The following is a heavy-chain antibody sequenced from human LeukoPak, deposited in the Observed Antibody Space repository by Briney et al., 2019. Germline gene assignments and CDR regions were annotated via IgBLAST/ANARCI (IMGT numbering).Heavy chain of an antibody. D-gene: IGHD3-10*01. J-gene: IGHJ4*02. CDR3: ARGLWFGESIFDY. CDR2: IKRDGSEK. CDR1: GFTFSSYW. Sequence: PGGSLRLSCAASGFTFSSYWMSWVRQAPGKGLEWVANIKRDGSEKYYVDSVKGRFTISRDNAKNSLYLQMNSLRAEDTAVYYCARGLWFGESIFDYWGQGTLVTVSS. V-gene: IGHV3-7*01.